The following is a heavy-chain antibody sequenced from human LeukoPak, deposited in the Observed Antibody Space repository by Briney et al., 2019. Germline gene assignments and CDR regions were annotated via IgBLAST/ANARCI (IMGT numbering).Heavy chain of an antibody. CDR2: IDAGSGIT. V-gene: IGHV3-48*01. CDR1: GFTFTIFG. D-gene: IGHD3-3*01. CDR3: ARTYDFGRGPPGDAFDN. J-gene: IGHJ3*02. Sequence: GGSLRLSCAASGFTFTIFGLNWVRQARGKVPEGVSYIDAGSGITYYADSVQGRFTISRDNAQESVFLQMNSLRADDTAVYYCARTYDFGRGPPGDAFDNWGPGTLVTVSS.